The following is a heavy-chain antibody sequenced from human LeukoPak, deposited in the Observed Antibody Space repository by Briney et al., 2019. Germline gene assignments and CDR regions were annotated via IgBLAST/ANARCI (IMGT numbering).Heavy chain of an antibody. CDR3: AKAESTSGSIDY. Sequence: GGSLRLSCAASGFTFSSYAMSWVRQAPGKGLEWVSAISGSGGSTYHADSVKGRFTISRDNSKNTLYLQTNSLRAEDTAVYYCAKAESTSGSIDYWGQGTLVTVSS. CDR1: GFTFSSYA. J-gene: IGHJ4*02. CDR2: ISGSGGST. V-gene: IGHV3-23*01. D-gene: IGHD1-26*01.